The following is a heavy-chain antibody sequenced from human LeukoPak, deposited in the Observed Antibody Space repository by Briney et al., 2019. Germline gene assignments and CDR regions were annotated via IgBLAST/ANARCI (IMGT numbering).Heavy chain of an antibody. V-gene: IGHV4-34*01. Sequence: SETLSLTCAVYGGSFSGYYWSWIRQPPGKGLERSGEINHSGSTNYNPSLKSRVTISVDTSKNQFSLKLSSVTAADPAVYYCARGLEDYVWGSYRLWGQGTLVTVSS. CDR2: INHSGST. J-gene: IGHJ4*02. CDR1: GGSFSGYY. CDR3: ARGLEDYVWGSYRL. D-gene: IGHD3-16*02.